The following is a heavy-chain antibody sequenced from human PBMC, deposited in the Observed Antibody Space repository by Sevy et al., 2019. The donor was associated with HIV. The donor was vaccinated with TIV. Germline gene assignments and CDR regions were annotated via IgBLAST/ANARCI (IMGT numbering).Heavy chain of an antibody. Sequence: GESLKISCAASGFTFSSYAMSWVRQAPGKGLEWVSAISGSGGSTYYADSVKGRFTISRDNSKNTLYLQMNSLRAEDMAVYYCATHPPEDIVVVVAAPIDYWGQGTLVTVSS. CDR3: ATHPPEDIVVVVAAPIDY. CDR2: ISGSGGST. CDR1: GFTFSSYA. V-gene: IGHV3-23*01. D-gene: IGHD2-15*01. J-gene: IGHJ4*02.